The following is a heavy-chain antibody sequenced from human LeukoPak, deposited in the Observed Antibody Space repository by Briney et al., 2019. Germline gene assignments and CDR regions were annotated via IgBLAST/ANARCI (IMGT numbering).Heavy chain of an antibody. D-gene: IGHD3-9*01. CDR1: GGSLSGYY. Sequence: PSETLSLTCGVSGGSLSGYYWSWIRQPPGKGLEWIREITDSGNSDYNPSLKSRVTISIDTSKNEFSLNLRSVTAADTAVYFCARGRIQVWLSVNWFDPWGQGTQVAVSS. J-gene: IGHJ5*02. CDR3: ARGRIQVWLSVNWFDP. V-gene: IGHV4-34*01. CDR2: ITDSGNS.